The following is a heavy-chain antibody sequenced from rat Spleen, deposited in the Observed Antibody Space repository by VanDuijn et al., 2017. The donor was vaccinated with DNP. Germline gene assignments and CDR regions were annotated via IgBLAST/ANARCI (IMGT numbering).Heavy chain of an antibody. CDR3: ARPDH. CDR1: GFTFSDYN. J-gene: IGHJ2*01. CDR2: ISYDGSST. Sequence: EVQLVESGGKLVQPGRSLKLSCVASGFTFSDYNMAWVRQAPKKGLEWVATISYDGSSTNYRDSVKGRFTVSRDNAENTLYLQMDSLRSEDTATYYCARPDHWGQGVMVTVSS. V-gene: IGHV5-7*01.